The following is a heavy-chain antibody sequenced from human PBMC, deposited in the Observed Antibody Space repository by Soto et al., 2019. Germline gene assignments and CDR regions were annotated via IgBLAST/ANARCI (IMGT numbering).Heavy chain of an antibody. CDR2: ISGSGGST. Sequence: GGPLTLSCAASGFTFRIYAMSWVRQAPGKGLEWFSAISGSGGSTYYADSVKGRFTISRDNSKHTLYLQMNSLRAEDTAVYYCAREMGTNYYYYYGMNVWGQGTTVTVSS. CDR1: GFTFRIYA. J-gene: IGHJ6*02. D-gene: IGHD7-27*01. CDR3: AREMGTNYYYYYGMNV. V-gene: IGHV3-23*01.